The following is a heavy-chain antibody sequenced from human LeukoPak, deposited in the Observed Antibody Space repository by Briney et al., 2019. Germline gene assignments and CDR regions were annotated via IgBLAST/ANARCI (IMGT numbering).Heavy chain of an antibody. Sequence: SETLSLTCAGSGGAFTGYYWSWIRQPPGKGLEWIGEINHSGATNYNPSLKSRVTMSVDTSKNQFSLKLSSVTAADTAVYYCARDTRFDPWGQGTLVTVSS. V-gene: IGHV4-34*10. CDR1: GGAFTGYY. CDR2: INHSGAT. CDR3: ARDTRFDP. D-gene: IGHD2-15*01. J-gene: IGHJ5*02.